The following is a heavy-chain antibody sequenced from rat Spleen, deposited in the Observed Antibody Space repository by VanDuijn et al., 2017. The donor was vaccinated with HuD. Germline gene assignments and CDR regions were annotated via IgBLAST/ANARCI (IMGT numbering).Heavy chain of an antibody. Sequence: EVQLVESGGGLVQPGRSLKLSCAASGLSFSNYDMAWVRQAPTKGLEWVASISTGGGNTYYRDSVKGRFTISRDSAKSTLYLQMDSLRSEDTATYYCATDGYFDGTYYSVYVMDAWGQGASVTVSS. V-gene: IGHV5S23*01. CDR1: GLSFSNYD. J-gene: IGHJ4*01. CDR2: ISTGGGNT. D-gene: IGHD1-12*02. CDR3: ATDGYFDGTYYSVYVMDA.